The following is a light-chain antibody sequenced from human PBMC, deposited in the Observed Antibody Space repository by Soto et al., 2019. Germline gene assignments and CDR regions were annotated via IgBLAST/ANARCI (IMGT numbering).Light chain of an antibody. Sequence: DIQMTQSPSSLSASVGDRVTITCRASQGINHYLAWFQQKPGKVPKLLIYDASSLESGVPSRFSGSGSGTEFTLTISSLQPDDFATYYCQQYNSYPWTFGQGTKV. CDR1: QGINHY. J-gene: IGKJ1*01. V-gene: IGKV1-16*01. CDR3: QQYNSYPWT. CDR2: DAS.